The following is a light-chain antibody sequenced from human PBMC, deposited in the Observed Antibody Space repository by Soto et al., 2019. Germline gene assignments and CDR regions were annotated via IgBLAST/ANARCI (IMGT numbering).Light chain of an antibody. CDR3: QQYCEWRTMK. CDR2: GAS. V-gene: IGKV3-15*01. CDR1: ETVATN. Sequence: EVVMTQSPATLSVSPGERATLSCWASETVATNLAWYQQKPGQAPRLLISGASTRAAGISDRFRGSGSGTEFTLTISSLRSEESAIYYSQQYCEWRTMKFGQGTKVDIK. J-gene: IGKJ1*01.